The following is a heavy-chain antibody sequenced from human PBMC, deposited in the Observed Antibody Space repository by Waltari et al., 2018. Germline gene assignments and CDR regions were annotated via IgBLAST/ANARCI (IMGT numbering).Heavy chain of an antibody. Sequence: QWQLQESGPGLVKPSQTLSLTGTGSGGPITSHSYSWGWIRQPPGKGLEWIGSIYYSGSTYYNPSLKSRVTISVDTSKNQFSLKLSSVTAADTAVYYCARIYGSGSKYYFDYWGQGTLVTVSS. CDR1: GGPITSHSYS. V-gene: IGHV4-39*01. D-gene: IGHD3-10*01. CDR3: ARIYGSGSKYYFDY. CDR2: IYYSGST. J-gene: IGHJ4*02.